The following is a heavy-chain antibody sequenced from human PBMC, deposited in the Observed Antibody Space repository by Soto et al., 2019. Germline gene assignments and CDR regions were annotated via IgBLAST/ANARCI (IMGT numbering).Heavy chain of an antibody. CDR2: INPSNDNT. D-gene: IGHD3-22*01. Sequence: ASVKVSCKASGYTFYRYGITWVRQAPGQGLEWMGWINPSNDNTNYAQKFRGRVTMTTDASTSTAHMELRSLKSDDTAVYYCARDTQQDSNGYYLEWFDPWGQGTLVPVSS. V-gene: IGHV1-18*01. J-gene: IGHJ5*02. CDR3: ARDTQQDSNGYYLEWFDP. CDR1: GYTFYRYG.